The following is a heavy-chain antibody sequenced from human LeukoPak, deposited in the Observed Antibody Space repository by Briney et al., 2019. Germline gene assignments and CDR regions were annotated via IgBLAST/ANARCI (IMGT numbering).Heavy chain of an antibody. Sequence: SGTLSLTCTVSGCSIRSYYWSWIRQSPRRGLEWIGYIHYSGSTIYNPSLKSRVTISVDTSKNQFSLNLSSVTAADTAVYYCARRGRNTEQIRYFDWLSTADYYYGMDVWGQGTTVTVSS. CDR1: GCSIRSYY. CDR3: ARRGRNTEQIRYFDWLSTADYYYGMDV. D-gene: IGHD3-9*01. J-gene: IGHJ6*02. CDR2: IHYSGST. V-gene: IGHV4-59*08.